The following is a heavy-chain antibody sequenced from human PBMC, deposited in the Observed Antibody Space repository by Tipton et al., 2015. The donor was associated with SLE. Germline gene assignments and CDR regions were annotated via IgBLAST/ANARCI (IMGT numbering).Heavy chain of an antibody. CDR3: ARDLVRGVSGGY. J-gene: IGHJ4*02. Sequence: SLRLSCAASGFTVSSNYMSWVRQAPGKGLEWVSVIYSGGNTYYADSVKGRFTISRDNSKNTLYLQMNSLRAEDTAVYYCARDLVRGVSGGYWGQGTLVTVSS. V-gene: IGHV3-53*01. CDR2: IYSGGNT. D-gene: IGHD3-10*01. CDR1: GFTVSSNY.